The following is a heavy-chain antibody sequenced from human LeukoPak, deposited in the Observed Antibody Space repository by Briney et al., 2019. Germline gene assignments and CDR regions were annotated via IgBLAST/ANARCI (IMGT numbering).Heavy chain of an antibody. D-gene: IGHD3-22*01. Sequence: SETLSLTCTVSGDSISRGDYYWSWIRQPAGKGLEWIGRISSSGSTNYNPSLKSRVTISVDTSKHQFSLKLSSVTAADTAVYFCARGPYSYDSSGAFDLWGQGTMVTVSS. CDR3: ARGPYSYDSSGAFDL. V-gene: IGHV4-61*02. CDR2: ISSSGST. CDR1: GDSISRGDYY. J-gene: IGHJ3*01.